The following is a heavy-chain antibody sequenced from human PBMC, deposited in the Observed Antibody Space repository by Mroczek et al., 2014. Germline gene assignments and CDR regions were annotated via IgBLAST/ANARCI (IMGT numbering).Heavy chain of an antibody. J-gene: IGHJ3*02. D-gene: IGHD3-3*01. CDR3: ARAPTDFWSGQYDAFDI. Sequence: QVQLQESGPGLVKPSETLSLTCTVSGGSISSYYWSWIRQPPGKGLEWIGYIYYSGSTNYNPSLKSRVTISVDTSKNQFSLKLSSVTAADTAVYYCARAPTDFWSGQYDAFDIWGQGTMVTVSS. V-gene: IGHV4-59*01. CDR2: IYYSGST. CDR1: GGSISSYY.